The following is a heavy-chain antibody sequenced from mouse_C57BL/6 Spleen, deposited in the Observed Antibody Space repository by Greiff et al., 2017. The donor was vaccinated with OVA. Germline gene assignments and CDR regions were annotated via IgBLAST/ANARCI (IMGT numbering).Heavy chain of an antibody. CDR1: GYAFTNYL. CDR3: TREGYGSNYYAMDD. Sequence: QVQLQQSGAELVRPGTSVKVSCKASGYAFTNYLIEWVKQRPGQGLEWIGVLNPGSGGTNYNEKFKGKATLTADKSSSPAYMQLSSLTSEDSADYVGTREGYGSNYYAMDDWGKGTTVTVSS. V-gene: IGHV1-54*01. D-gene: IGHD1-1*01. J-gene: IGHJ4*01. CDR2: LNPGSGGT.